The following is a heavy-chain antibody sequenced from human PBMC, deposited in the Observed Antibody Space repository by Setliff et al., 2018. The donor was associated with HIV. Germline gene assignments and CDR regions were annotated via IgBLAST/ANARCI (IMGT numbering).Heavy chain of an antibody. D-gene: IGHD6-19*01. CDR2: INFIFGTA. CDR1: GGTFSSYA. J-gene: IGHJ4*02. V-gene: IGHV1-69*06. Sequence: SVKVSCKASGGTFSSYAINWVRQAPGQGLEWMGRINFIFGTANYAQKFRGRVTITADKSTSTAYMELSSLRSEDTAVYYCARGPANGWSGHWGQGTLVTAPQ. CDR3: ARGPANGWSGH.